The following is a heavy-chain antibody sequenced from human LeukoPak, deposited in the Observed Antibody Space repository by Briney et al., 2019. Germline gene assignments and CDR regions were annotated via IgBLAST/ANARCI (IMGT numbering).Heavy chain of an antibody. J-gene: IGHJ4*02. V-gene: IGHV3-7*01. CDR2: IKQDGSEK. Sequence: GGSLRLSCAASGFTFSSYWMSWVRQAPGKGLEWVATIKQDGSEKYYVDSVKGRFTISRDNAKNSLYLQMNSLRAEDTAVYYCGKDILDYYDSSGYGLSSYFGYWGQGTLLVTVSS. CDR3: GKDILDYYDSSGYGLSSYFGY. D-gene: IGHD3-22*01. CDR1: GFTFSSYW.